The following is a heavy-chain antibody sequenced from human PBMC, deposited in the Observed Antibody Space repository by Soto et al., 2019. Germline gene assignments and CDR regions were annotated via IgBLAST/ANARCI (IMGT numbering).Heavy chain of an antibody. Sequence: QVHLQESGPGLVKPSETLSLTCTVSGGSISSGDYFWSWIRQPPGKGLEWIAYIYSNGSPYYNPSLKSRVTISLDTSKNQFALKLSSVTAADTAVYFCAREVGQTISSDAFDIWGQGTMVTVSS. CDR1: GGSISSGDYF. V-gene: IGHV4-30-4*01. D-gene: IGHD1-26*01. CDR3: AREVGQTISSDAFDI. CDR2: IYSNGSP. J-gene: IGHJ3*02.